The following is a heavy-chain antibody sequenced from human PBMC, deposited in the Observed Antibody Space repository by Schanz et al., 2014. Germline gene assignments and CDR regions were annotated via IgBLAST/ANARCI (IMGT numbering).Heavy chain of an antibody. V-gene: IGHV3-NL1*01. CDR2: IFTDGRT. CDR3: ARESWTNVVLGPGAVVDL. J-gene: IGHJ5*02. Sequence: QVQLVESGGGLVKPGGSLRLSCAASGFTFSTHAMHWVRQAPGKGLEWVSIIFTDGRTYYADSVKGRFTISRDSSKNTLFLQMISLRTEDTAVYYCARESWTNVVLGPGAVVDLWGQGILVTVSS. CDR1: GFTFSTHA. D-gene: IGHD2-8*01.